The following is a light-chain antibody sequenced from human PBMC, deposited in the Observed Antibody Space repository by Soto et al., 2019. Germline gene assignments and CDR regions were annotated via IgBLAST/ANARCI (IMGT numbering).Light chain of an antibody. Sequence: QSALTQPPSASGSPGQSVTISCAGTSSDVGVYDYVSWYQQHPGRAPKLMIYEVTKRPSGVPDRFSGSKSGNTASLTVSGLQAEDEADYYCSSYAGSNIFYVFGTGTKLTVL. J-gene: IGLJ1*01. CDR3: SSYAGSNIFYV. CDR1: SSDVGVYDY. V-gene: IGLV2-8*01. CDR2: EVT.